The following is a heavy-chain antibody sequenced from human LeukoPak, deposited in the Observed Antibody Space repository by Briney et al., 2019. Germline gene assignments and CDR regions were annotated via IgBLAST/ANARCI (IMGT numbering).Heavy chain of an antibody. D-gene: IGHD1-26*01. CDR2: ISGSVGGT. CDR3: AKALSGNLDDFDY. J-gene: IGHJ4*02. CDR1: GFTLSSYA. Sequence: GGSLRLSCAASGFTLSSYAMSWVRPAPGEGREWVSAISGSVGGTYYADSVNGRFNISRDNSKNTLYRQMNGLRAEDTAVYCCAKALSGNLDDFDYWGQGTLVTVSS. V-gene: IGHV3-23*01.